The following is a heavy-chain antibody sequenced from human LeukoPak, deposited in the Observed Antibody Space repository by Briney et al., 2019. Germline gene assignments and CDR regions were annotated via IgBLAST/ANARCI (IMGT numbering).Heavy chain of an antibody. V-gene: IGHV3-66*01. D-gene: IGHD3-9*01. CDR1: GFTVSSNY. CDR2: IYSGGST. CDR3: GRGDYDILTGYPQPYYYYYGMDV. Sequence: GGSLRLSCAASGFTVSSNYMSWVRQAPGKGLEWVSVIYSGGSTYYADSVKGRFTISRDNSKNTLYLQMNSLRAEDTAVYYCGRGDYDILTGYPQPYYYYYGMDVWGQGTTVTVSS. J-gene: IGHJ6*02.